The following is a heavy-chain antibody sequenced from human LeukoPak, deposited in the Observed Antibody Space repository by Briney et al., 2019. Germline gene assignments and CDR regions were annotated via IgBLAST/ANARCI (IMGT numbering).Heavy chain of an antibody. V-gene: IGHV1-46*01. Sequence: ASVKVSCKASGYILTSSYMHWVRQAPGQGLEWMGRINPGGGSTSYAQEFQGRVTMTRDTSTSTVYMELSSLRSEDTAVYYCARDGGRYNFDYWGQGTLVTVSS. CDR2: INPGGGST. D-gene: IGHD3-16*01. CDR3: ARDGGRYNFDY. J-gene: IGHJ4*02. CDR1: GYILTSSY.